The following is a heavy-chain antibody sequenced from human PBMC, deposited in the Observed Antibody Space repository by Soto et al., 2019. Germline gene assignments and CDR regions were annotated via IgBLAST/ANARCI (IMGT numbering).Heavy chain of an antibody. CDR3: ARRSSSISHYYGMDV. CDR1: GYSFTSYW. Sequence: PGESLKISRKGSGYSFTSYWIGWVRQIPGKGLEWMGIIYPGDSDTRYSPSFQGQVTISADKSISTAYLQWSSLKASDTAMYYCARRSSSISHYYGMDVWGQGTTVTSP. J-gene: IGHJ6*02. CDR2: IYPGDSDT. D-gene: IGHD6-6*01. V-gene: IGHV5-51*01.